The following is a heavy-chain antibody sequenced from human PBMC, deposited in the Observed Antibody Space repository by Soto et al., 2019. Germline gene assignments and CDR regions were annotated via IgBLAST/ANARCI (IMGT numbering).Heavy chain of an antibody. V-gene: IGHV4-59*03. D-gene: IGHD4-17*01. J-gene: IGHJ4*02. CDR1: GGSIISYY. Sequence: PSETLSLTCTVSGGSIISYYWSWIRQPPGRGLEWIGFIYYAGYAPQFRGRVSMTADTSINTVYLELTTLTYEDTAVYYCEVTTGYWGQGTMVTVSS. CDR3: EVTTGY. CDR2: IYYAG.